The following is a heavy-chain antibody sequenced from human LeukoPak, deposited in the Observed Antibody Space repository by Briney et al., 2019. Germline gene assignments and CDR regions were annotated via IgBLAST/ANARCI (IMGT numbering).Heavy chain of an antibody. V-gene: IGHV1-69*05. CDR3: ARGPYYYGSGSYWY. CDR1: GGTFSSYA. D-gene: IGHD3-10*01. CDR2: IIPIFGTA. Sequence: SVKVSCKASGGTFSSYAISWVRQAPGQGLEWMGGIIPIFGTANYAQKFQGRVTITTDESTSTAYMELSSLRSEDTAVYYCARGPYYYGSGSYWYWGQGTLVTVSS. J-gene: IGHJ4*02.